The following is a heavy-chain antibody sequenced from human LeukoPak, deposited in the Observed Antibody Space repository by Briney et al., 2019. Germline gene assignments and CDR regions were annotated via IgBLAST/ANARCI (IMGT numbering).Heavy chain of an antibody. CDR2: ISSSSSYI. CDR3: AREARLRVGAPVGGFDY. D-gene: IGHD1-26*01. CDR1: GFTFSSYS. J-gene: IGHJ4*02. Sequence: GGSLRLSCAASGFTFSSYSMNWVRQAPGKGLEWVSSISSSSSYIYYADSVKGRFTISRDNAKNSLYLQMNSLRAEDTAVYYCAREARLRVGAPVGGFDYWGQGTLVTVSS. V-gene: IGHV3-21*01.